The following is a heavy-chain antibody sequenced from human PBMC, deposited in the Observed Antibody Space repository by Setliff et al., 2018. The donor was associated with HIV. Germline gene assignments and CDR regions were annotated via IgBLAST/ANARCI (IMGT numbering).Heavy chain of an antibody. D-gene: IGHD6-13*01. J-gene: IGHJ4*01. CDR3: ARHSEYSSSWYYFDY. Sequence: SETLSLTCTVSGGSISSRTYYWGCIRQPPGKGLEWIGSIYYSGSTYYNPALKSRVTISVDTSKNQFSLKLSSVTAADTAVYYCARHSEYSSSWYYFDYWGQGNPGHRLL. V-gene: IGHV4-39*01. CDR1: GGSISSRTYY. CDR2: IYYSGST.